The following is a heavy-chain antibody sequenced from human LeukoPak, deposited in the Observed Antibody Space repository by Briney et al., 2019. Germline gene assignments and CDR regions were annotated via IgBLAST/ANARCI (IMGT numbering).Heavy chain of an antibody. J-gene: IGHJ5*02. CDR2: IYYSGST. CDR1: GGPISSYY. V-gene: IGHV4-59*01. D-gene: IGHD3-22*01. CDR3: ARESGYYDSSGYSTWFDP. Sequence: SETLSLTCTVSGGPISSYYWSWIRQPPGKGLEWIGYIYYSGSTNYNPSLKSRVTISVDTSKNQFSLKLSSVTAADTAVYYCARESGYYDSSGYSTWFDPWGQGTLVTVSS.